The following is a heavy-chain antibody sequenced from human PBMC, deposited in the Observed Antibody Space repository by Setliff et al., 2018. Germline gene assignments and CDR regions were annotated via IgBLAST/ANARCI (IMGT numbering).Heavy chain of an antibody. Sequence: ASVKVSCKASGYTFTSYAMHWVRQTPGQRLEWMGWINAGNGNTKYSQKFQGRVTITRDTSASTAYMELSSLRSEDTAVYYCARDRVPPLFGVGSYYYMDVWGKGTTVTVSS. CDR1: GYTFTSYA. CDR2: INAGNGNT. J-gene: IGHJ6*03. D-gene: IGHD3-3*01. V-gene: IGHV1-3*01. CDR3: ARDRVPPLFGVGSYYYMDV.